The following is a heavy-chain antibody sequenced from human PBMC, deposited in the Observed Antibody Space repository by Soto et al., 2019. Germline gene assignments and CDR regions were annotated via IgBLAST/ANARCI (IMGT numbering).Heavy chain of an antibody. D-gene: IGHD3-22*01. J-gene: IGHJ3*02. CDR2: IYYSGST. CDR1: GGSISSYY. V-gene: IGHV4-59*01. CDR3: ARDKYYDSSGYSDAFDI. Sequence: SETLSLTCTVSGGSISSYYWSWIRQPPGKGLEWIGYIYYSGSTNYNPSLKSRVTISVDTSKNQFSLKLSSVTAADTAVYYCARDKYYDSSGYSDAFDIWGQGTMVTVS.